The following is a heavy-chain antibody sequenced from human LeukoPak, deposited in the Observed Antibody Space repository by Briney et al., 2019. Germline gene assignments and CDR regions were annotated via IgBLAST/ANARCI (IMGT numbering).Heavy chain of an antibody. V-gene: IGHV4-30-2*01. CDR2: IYHSGST. CDR3: RGGSGSFDY. Sequence: SQTLSLTCTVSGGSISSGGYYWSCIRQPPGKGLEWIGYIYHSGSTYYNPSLKSRVTISVDRSKNQFSLKLSSVTAADTAVYYCRGGSGSFDYWGQGTLVTVSS. CDR1: GGSISSGGYY. J-gene: IGHJ4*02. D-gene: IGHD3-10*01.